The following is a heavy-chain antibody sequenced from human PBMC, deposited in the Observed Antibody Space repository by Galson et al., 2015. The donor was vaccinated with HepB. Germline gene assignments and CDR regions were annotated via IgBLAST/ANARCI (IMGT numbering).Heavy chain of an antibody. CDR1: GGSINSFY. CDR3: ARLMGLRYFDFSGGYYYHSMDV. D-gene: IGHD3-9*01. CDR2: IHHSGST. V-gene: IGHV4-59*01. J-gene: IGHJ6*02. Sequence: LSLTCTVSGGSINSFYWSWIRQPPGKALEWIGYIHHSGSTTNYNPSLQSRVTISVDASKNQFFLRLSSVTAADTAMYYCARLMGLRYFDFSGGYYYHSMDVWGQGTTVTVSS.